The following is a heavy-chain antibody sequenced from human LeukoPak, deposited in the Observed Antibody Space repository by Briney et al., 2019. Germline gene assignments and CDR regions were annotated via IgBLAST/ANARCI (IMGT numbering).Heavy chain of an antibody. CDR1: GASINSYF. Sequence: SETLSLTCTVSGASINSYFWGWIRQSPGRGLEWIGYIHYTGSTNYNPSLKSRVNISLDTSKKQFSLKLYSVTAADTAVYYCAKNYYYYGMDVWGKGTTVTVSS. CDR2: IHYTGST. V-gene: IGHV4-59*01. J-gene: IGHJ6*04. CDR3: AKNYYYYGMDV.